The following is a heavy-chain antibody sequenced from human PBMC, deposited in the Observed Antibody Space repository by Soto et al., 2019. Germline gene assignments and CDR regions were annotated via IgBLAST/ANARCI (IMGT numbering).Heavy chain of an antibody. D-gene: IGHD6-13*01. CDR1: GYSFTSHW. CDR3: ARLSNIAAAGTYYGMDV. Sequence: QISCKGSGYSFTSHWIRWVRQMTGKGLEWMGIIYPGDSDTRYSPSFQGQVTISADKSISTAYLQWSSLKASDTAMYYCARLSNIAAAGTYYGMDVWGQGTTVTVSS. J-gene: IGHJ6*02. CDR2: IYPGDSDT. V-gene: IGHV5-51*01.